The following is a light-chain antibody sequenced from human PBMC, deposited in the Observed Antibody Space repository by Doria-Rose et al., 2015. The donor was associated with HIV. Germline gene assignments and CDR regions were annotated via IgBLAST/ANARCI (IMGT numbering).Light chain of an antibody. J-gene: IGKJ1*01. CDR1: QSFSSTY. Sequence: DIVMTQSSGTLSLSPGERATLSCRASQSFSSTYLAWYQQKPGQAPSLLIYDGSTRATGIPDRFSASGSGTDFTLIINRLEPEDFALYYCHQYGTSWTFGQGTKVEI. V-gene: IGKV3-20*01. CDR3: HQYGTSWT. CDR2: DGS.